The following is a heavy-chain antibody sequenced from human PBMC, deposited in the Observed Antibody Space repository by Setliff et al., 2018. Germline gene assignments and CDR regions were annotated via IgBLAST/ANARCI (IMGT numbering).Heavy chain of an antibody. Sequence: GGSLRLSCAASGFTFSNHYMDWVRQAPGKGLEWIGRTRDKANTYTTEYAASVKGRFTVSRDDSENSLYLQMNSLRAEDTAVYYCARDSVTMVRGVIRSYYYYYMDVWGKGTTVTV. CDR1: GFTFSNHY. CDR3: ARDSVTMVRGVIRSYYYYYMDV. J-gene: IGHJ6*03. D-gene: IGHD3-10*01. V-gene: IGHV3-72*01. CDR2: TRDKANTYTT.